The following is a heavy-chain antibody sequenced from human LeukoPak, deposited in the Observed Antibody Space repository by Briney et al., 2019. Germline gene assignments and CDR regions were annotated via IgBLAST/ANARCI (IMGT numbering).Heavy chain of an antibody. J-gene: IGHJ4*02. Sequence: GASVKVSCKASGYTFTGYYMHWVRQAPGQGLEWMGRINPNSGGTNYAQKFQGWVTMTRDTSISTAYMELSRLRSDDTAVYYCARGLDSSGWYFGYWGQGTLVTVSS. CDR1: GYTFTGYY. V-gene: IGHV1-2*04. D-gene: IGHD6-19*01. CDR2: INPNSGGT. CDR3: ARGLDSSGWYFGY.